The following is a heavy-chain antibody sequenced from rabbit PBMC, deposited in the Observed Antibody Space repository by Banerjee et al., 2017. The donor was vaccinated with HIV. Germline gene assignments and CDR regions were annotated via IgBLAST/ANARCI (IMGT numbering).Heavy chain of an antibody. D-gene: IGHD2-1*01. CDR1: GFSFSSNI. J-gene: IGHJ4*01. CDR2: IVAGSSGST. V-gene: IGHV1S40*01. CDR3: ARKGDYGYSQYCINL. Sequence: QSLEASGGDLVKPGASLTLTCTASGFSFSSNIMCWVRQAPGKGLEWIACIVAGSSGSTYYASWAKGRFTISKTSSTTVTQQMASLTAADTATYFCARKGDYGYSQYCINLWGQGTLVTVS.